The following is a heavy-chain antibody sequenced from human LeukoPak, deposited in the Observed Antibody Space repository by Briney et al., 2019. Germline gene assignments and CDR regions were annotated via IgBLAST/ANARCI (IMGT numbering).Heavy chain of an antibody. D-gene: IGHD2-15*01. V-gene: IGHV3-7*01. CDR3: ARSTWRYSLDF. Sequence: GGSLRLSCAASGFTFSNYWMTWVRQAPGKGLEWVANIKEEGSEKYYVDSVKGRFTISRDNAKNSLYLQMNNLRAEETAVYYCARSTWRYSLDFWGQGTLVSVSS. J-gene: IGHJ4*02. CDR2: IKEEGSEK. CDR1: GFTFSNYW.